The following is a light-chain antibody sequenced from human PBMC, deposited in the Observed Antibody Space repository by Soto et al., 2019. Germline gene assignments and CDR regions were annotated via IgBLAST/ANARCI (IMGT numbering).Light chain of an antibody. CDR3: LQYYNYPRT. CDR2: AAS. Sequence: DIQMTQYNSTLSGSVGDRVTITCRASHDISNYLVWYQQKPGKAPKPLIYAASTLQSGVPSRFSGSGSGTEFTLTVSSLQPEDFATYYCLQYYNYPRTFGQGTKVDIK. V-gene: IGKV1-17*01. J-gene: IGKJ1*01. CDR1: HDISNY.